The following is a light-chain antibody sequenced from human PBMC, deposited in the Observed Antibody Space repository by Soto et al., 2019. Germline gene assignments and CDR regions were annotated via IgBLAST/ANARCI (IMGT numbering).Light chain of an antibody. CDR2: GVK. CDR1: GRDIGAYDY. V-gene: IGLV2-14*01. CDR3: GSYTTSYFYV. Sequence: QSVLTQPASVSGSPGQSITISCTGSGRDIGAYDYVSWYQQHPGKAPKLIIYGVKNRPSGVSNRFSASKSAFTASLTISGLQTEDEADYYCGSYTTSYFYVFGPGTKLTVL. J-gene: IGLJ1*01.